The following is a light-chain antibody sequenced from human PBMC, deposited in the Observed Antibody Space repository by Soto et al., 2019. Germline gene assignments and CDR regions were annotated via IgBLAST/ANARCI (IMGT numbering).Light chain of an antibody. Sequence: DIQMTQSPSTLSASVGDRVTITCRASQSISSWLAWYQQKPGKAPKLLIYDASSLESGVPSRFSGSGSGTEFTLTISSLQPDDFATYYGQQYKSYSWTFGQGTKVEIK. CDR1: QSISSW. V-gene: IGKV1-5*01. CDR3: QQYKSYSWT. J-gene: IGKJ1*01. CDR2: DAS.